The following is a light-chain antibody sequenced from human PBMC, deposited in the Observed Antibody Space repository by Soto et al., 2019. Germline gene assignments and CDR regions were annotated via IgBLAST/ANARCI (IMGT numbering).Light chain of an antibody. Sequence: QSALTQPASVSGSPGQSITISCTGTSSDVGGYDYVSWYQHHPGRPPKLLIYDVSNRPSGVSNRFSGPMSGNTASLTISGLQAEEEADNYCSLYTRSNPGVFGGGTNLPVL. V-gene: IGLV2-14*03. J-gene: IGLJ2*01. CDR3: SLYTRSNPGV. CDR1: SSDVGGYDY. CDR2: DVS.